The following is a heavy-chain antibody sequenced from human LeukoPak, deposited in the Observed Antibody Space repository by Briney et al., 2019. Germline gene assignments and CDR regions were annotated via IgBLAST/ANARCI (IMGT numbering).Heavy chain of an antibody. V-gene: IGHV1-18*01. CDR3: ARDLYSSGWEGGAFDI. D-gene: IGHD6-19*01. CDR2: ISGYNGNT. Sequence: ASVKVSCKASGYTFSSYGISWVRQAPGQGLEWMGWISGYNGNTKYAQKLQGRVTMTTDTSTSTAYMELRSLTSDDTAMYYCARDLYSSGWEGGAFDIWGQGTMVTVSS. CDR1: GYTFSSYG. J-gene: IGHJ3*02.